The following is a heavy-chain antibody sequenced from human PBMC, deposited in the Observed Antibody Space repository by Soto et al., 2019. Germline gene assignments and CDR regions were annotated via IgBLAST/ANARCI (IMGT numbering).Heavy chain of an antibody. D-gene: IGHD3-10*01. CDR1: GGSVSSGIYY. J-gene: IGHJ3*02. CDR2: IYYSGST. Sequence: PSETLSLTCTVSGGSVSSGIYYWSLIRQPPGKGLEWIGYIYYSGSTNYNPSLKSRVTISVDTSKNQFSLKLSSVTAADTAVYYCAKGGSGSYSNAFDIWGQGTMVTVSS. V-gene: IGHV4-61*01. CDR3: AKGGSGSYSNAFDI.